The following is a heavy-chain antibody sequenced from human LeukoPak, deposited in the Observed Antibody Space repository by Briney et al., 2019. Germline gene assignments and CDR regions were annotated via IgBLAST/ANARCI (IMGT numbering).Heavy chain of an antibody. V-gene: IGHV3-11*01. CDR1: GFTFSDYY. D-gene: IGHD3-22*01. Sequence: PGGSLRLSCAASGFTFSDYYMSWIRQAPGKGLEWVSYISSSGSTIYYADSVKGRFTISRDNSKNTLYLQMNSLRAEDTAVYYCAKVVIYDSSGYYYKGNFDYWGQGTLVTVSS. CDR3: AKVVIYDSSGYYYKGNFDY. J-gene: IGHJ4*02. CDR2: ISSSGSTI.